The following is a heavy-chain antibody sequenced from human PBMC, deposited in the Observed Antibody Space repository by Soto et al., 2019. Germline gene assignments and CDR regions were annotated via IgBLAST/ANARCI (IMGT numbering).Heavy chain of an antibody. D-gene: IGHD3-10*01. CDR3: AGGGVRGVITRTRDYYGMDV. CDR1: GYGFTSYW. CDR2: IYPGDSDT. Sequence: GESLNVSCKGSGYGFTSYWIGWVRQMPGKGLEWMGIIYPGDSDTRYSPSFQGQVTISADKSISTAYLQWSSLKASDTAMYYCAGGGVRGVITRTRDYYGMDVWGQGTTVTVSS. J-gene: IGHJ6*02. V-gene: IGHV5-51*01.